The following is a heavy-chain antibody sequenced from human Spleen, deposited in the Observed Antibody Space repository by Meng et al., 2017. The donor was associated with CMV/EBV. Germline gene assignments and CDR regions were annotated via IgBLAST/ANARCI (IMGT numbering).Heavy chain of an antibody. CDR1: GFTFSSYS. V-gene: IGHV3-21*04. Sequence: GGSLRLSCAASGFTFSSYSMNWVRQAPGKGLEWVSSISSSSSYIYYADSVKGRFTISRDNSKNTLYLQMNSLRAEDTAVYYCSRDPSNYDGVRDYWGQGTLVTVS. CDR3: SRDPSNYDGVRDY. D-gene: IGHD4-11*01. J-gene: IGHJ4*02. CDR2: ISSSSSYI.